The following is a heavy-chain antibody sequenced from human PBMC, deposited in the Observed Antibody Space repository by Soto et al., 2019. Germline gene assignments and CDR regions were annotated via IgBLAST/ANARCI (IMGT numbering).Heavy chain of an antibody. CDR2: IRYSGET. Sequence: QVHLQQWGAGLVKPSGTLSLTCGVSGVSLRGYLWSWVRQPIGKGLEYIGEIRYSGETGYNPSLKSRVTISVDTSKSQFSLTLSSVTAADTAVYYCARRPDGLDFWGQGTPVIVSS. D-gene: IGHD3-9*01. CDR1: GVSLRGYL. V-gene: IGHV4-34*02. J-gene: IGHJ4*02. CDR3: ARRPDGLDF.